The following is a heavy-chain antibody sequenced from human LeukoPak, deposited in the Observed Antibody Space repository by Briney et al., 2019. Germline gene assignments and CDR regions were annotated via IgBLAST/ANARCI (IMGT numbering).Heavy chain of an antibody. D-gene: IGHD6-6*01. J-gene: IGHJ6*03. V-gene: IGHV3-48*01. Sequence: PGGSLRLSCAASGFTFSNAWMNWVRQAPGKGLEWVSYISCSSSTIYYADSVKGRFTISRDNAKNSLYLQMNSLRAEDTAVYYCARVGSGSSSYGYYYMDVWGKGTTVTVSS. CDR1: GFTFSNAW. CDR3: ARVGSGSSSYGYYYMDV. CDR2: ISCSSSTI.